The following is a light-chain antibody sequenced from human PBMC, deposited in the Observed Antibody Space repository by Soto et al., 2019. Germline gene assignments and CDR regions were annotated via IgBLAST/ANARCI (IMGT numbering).Light chain of an antibody. V-gene: IGKV3-20*01. CDR3: QQYGTSPLT. CDR2: DAS. J-gene: IGKJ4*01. Sequence: EIVLTQSPGTLSLSAGERAILSCRASQSVSSIFLAWYQQKPGQAPRLLIYDASSRATRIPDRFSGSGSGTDFTLTISRLEPEDFAVYYCQQYGTSPLTFGGGTKVEI. CDR1: QSVSSIF.